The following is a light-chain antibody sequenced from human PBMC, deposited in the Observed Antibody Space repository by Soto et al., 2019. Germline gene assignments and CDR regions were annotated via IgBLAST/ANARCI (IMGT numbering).Light chain of an antibody. J-gene: IGKJ1*01. CDR2: GAS. CDR1: QSVTSH. V-gene: IGKV3-15*01. CDR3: QQSNIWLQS. Sequence: EIVMTQSPATLSVSPGERATLSCRASQSVTSHLAWYQQTPGQAPRLLIYGASTSATGIPARCSGSGSGTEFTLTIRSLQSEDFEVYCCQQSNIWLQSFGQGTTLEIQ.